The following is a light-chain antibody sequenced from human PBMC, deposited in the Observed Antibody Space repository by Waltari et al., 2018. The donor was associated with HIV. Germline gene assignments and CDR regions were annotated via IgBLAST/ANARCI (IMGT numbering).Light chain of an antibody. J-gene: IGLJ1*01. V-gene: IGLV2-14*01. Sequence: QSALTQPASVSGSPGQSITISCTGTSNDVGAYDYVSWYQQSPGKVPKLLMYDVYNRPSRISNRFSGSKSGITAFLTISGLRAEDEADYYCASFTSGRLNVFGSGTKVTVL. CDR3: ASFTSGRLNV. CDR1: SNDVGAYDY. CDR2: DVY.